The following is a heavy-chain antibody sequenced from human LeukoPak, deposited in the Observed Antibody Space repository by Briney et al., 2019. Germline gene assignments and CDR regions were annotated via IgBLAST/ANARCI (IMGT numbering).Heavy chain of an antibody. CDR2: IYYSGST. Sequence: SETLSLTCTASAGSTSSYYWRWIRQPPGKGLEWIGYIYYSGSTNYNPSLKSRVTISVDTSKNQFSLKLSSVTAADTAVYYCARHSRRTFDYWGQGTLVTVSS. J-gene: IGHJ4*02. CDR1: AGSTSSYY. CDR3: ARHSRRTFDY. V-gene: IGHV4-59*08.